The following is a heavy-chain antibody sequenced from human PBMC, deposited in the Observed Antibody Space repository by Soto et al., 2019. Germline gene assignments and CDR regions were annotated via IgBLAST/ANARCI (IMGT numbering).Heavy chain of an antibody. D-gene: IGHD6-13*01. V-gene: IGHV3-7*01. J-gene: IGHJ6*02. Sequence: GGSLRLSCAASGFTFSSYWMSWVRQAPGKGLEWVANIKQDGSEKYYVDSVKGRFTISRDNAKNSLYLQMNSLRAGDTAVYYCARDIAAAGSYYYGMDVWGQGTTVTVSS. CDR2: IKQDGSEK. CDR3: ARDIAAAGSYYYGMDV. CDR1: GFTFSSYW.